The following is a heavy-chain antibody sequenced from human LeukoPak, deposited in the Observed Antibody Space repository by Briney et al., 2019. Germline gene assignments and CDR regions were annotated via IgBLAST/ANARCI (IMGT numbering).Heavy chain of an antibody. CDR3: AREDYYDSSAYFYVDYFDY. CDR2: IYHSGNT. Sequence: SETLSLTCTVSGYYVSSGYHWGWIRQPPGKGLELIRSIYHSGNTYYNPSLKSRVTMSLDTSNNQFSLKLSSVTAADTAVYYCAREDYYDSSAYFYVDYFDYWGQGTLVTVSS. D-gene: IGHD3-22*01. CDR1: GYYVSSGYH. J-gene: IGHJ4*02. V-gene: IGHV4-38-2*02.